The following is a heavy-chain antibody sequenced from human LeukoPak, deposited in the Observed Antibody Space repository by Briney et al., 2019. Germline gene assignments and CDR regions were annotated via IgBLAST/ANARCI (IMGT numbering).Heavy chain of an antibody. CDR2: INQGGSET. CDR1: GFTFSNYY. CDR3: AKGDEDMVRGVIDY. Sequence: GGSLRLACAASGFTFSNYYMTWVRQAPGKGLEWVANINQGGSETNYVDSVKGRFTISRDNAKNSLYLQMNSLRAEDMALYYCAKGDEDMVRGVIDYWGQGTLVTVSS. J-gene: IGHJ4*02. V-gene: IGHV3-7*03. D-gene: IGHD3-10*01.